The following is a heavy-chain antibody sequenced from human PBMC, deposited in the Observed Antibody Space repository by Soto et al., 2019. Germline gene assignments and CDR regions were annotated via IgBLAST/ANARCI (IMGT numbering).Heavy chain of an antibody. V-gene: IGHV3-21*01. Sequence: GSLRLSCAASGFTFNTFNMNWVRQAPGKGLEWVSSITKKEYTAYADSVKGRFTISRDNAKKSLYLQMNSLRAEDTSVYYCTLYDALFFDFWRPGALVTVSS. CDR2: ITKKEYT. CDR3: TLYDALFFDF. CDR1: GFTFNTFN. D-gene: IGHD2-8*01. J-gene: IGHJ4*02.